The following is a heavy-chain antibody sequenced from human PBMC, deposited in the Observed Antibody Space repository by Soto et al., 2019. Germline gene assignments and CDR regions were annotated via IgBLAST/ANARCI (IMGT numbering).Heavy chain of an antibody. V-gene: IGHV1-18*01. D-gene: IGHD3-10*01. J-gene: IGHJ4*02. CDR2: ISAYNGNT. Sequence: ASVKVSCKASGYTFTSYGISWVRQAPGQGLEWMGWISAYNGNTNYAQKLQGRVTMTTDTSTSTAYMELRSLRSDDTAVYYCAGSTLWFGDQYYFDYWGQGTLVTVS. CDR1: GYTFTSYG. CDR3: AGSTLWFGDQYYFDY.